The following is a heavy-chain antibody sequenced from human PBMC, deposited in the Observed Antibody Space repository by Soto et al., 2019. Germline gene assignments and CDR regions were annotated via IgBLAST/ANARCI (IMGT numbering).Heavy chain of an antibody. D-gene: IGHD6-6*01. V-gene: IGHV1-18*01. CDR1: GYTFTSYG. CDR2: ISANNGNT. Sequence: ASVKVSCKASGYTFTSYGISWVRQAPGQGLEWMGWISANNGNTNYAQKLQGRVTMTRNTSTSTAYMELSSLRSEDTAVYYCARSYSSYVFDWFDPWGQGALVTVSS. CDR3: ARSYSSYVFDWFDP. J-gene: IGHJ5*02.